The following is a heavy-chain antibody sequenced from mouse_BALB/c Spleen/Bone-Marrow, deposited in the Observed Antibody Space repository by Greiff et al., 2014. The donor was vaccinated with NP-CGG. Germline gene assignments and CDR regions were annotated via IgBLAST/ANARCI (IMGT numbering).Heavy chain of an antibody. D-gene: IGHD2-12*01. CDR2: ISSGSSNI. V-gene: IGHV5-17*02. J-gene: IGHJ4*01. Sequence: DVKLEESGGGLVQPGGSRNLSCAASGFTFSSFGMHWVRRAPEKGLEWVAYISSGSSNINYADTVKGRFTISRDNPKNTLFLQMTSLRSEDTAMYYFARWRYYYAMDYWGQGTSVTVSA. CDR3: ARWRYYYAMDY. CDR1: GFTFSSFG.